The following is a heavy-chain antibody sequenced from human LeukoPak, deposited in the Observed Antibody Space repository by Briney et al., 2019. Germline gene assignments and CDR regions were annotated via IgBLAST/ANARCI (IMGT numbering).Heavy chain of an antibody. V-gene: IGHV4-39*07. CDR1: GGSISSSSYY. CDR3: ARTPLEYGDYVTPFYYFDY. CDR2: IYYSGST. J-gene: IGHJ4*02. D-gene: IGHD4-17*01. Sequence: SETLSLTCTVSGGSISSSSYYWGWIRQPPGEGLEWIGSIYYSGSTYYNPSLKSRVTISVDTSKNQFSLKLSSVTAADTAVYYCARTPLEYGDYVTPFYYFDYWGQGTLVTVSS.